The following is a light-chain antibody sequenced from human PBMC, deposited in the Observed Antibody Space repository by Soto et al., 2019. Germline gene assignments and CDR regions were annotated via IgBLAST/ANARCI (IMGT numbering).Light chain of an antibody. CDR1: SSTIGSNI. J-gene: IGLJ3*02. CDR3: AAWDDTLNGWV. Sequence: QSMLTQPPSASGTPGQGVTISCSGSSSTIGSNIVIWYQQLPGTAPKLLIYSNNQRPSGVPDRFSGSKSGTSASLAISGLQSEDEADYYCAAWDDTLNGWVFGGGTKLTVL. V-gene: IGLV1-44*01. CDR2: SNN.